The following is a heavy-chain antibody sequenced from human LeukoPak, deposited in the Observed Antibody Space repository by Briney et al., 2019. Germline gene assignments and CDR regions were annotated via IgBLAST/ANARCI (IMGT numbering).Heavy chain of an antibody. CDR1: GYTFTTTY. J-gene: IGHJ4*02. CDR2: INAYNGKT. Sequence: GASLKVSCKASGYTFTTTYINWVRQAPGQGLEWMGWINAYNGKTNYAQKFQGRVTMTTDSSTSTAYMDLTSLRSDDTAVYYCARGGTYYPCIDYWGQGTLVTVSS. V-gene: IGHV1-18*01. D-gene: IGHD1-26*01. CDR3: ARGGTYYPCIDY.